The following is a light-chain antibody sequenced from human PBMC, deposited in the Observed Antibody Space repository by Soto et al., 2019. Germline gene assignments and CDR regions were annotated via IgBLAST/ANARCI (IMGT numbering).Light chain of an antibody. CDR3: QQRSNWPPVIT. J-gene: IGKJ5*01. CDR1: QSFSSY. Sequence: EIVLTQSPATLSLSPGERATLSCRASQSFSSYLAWYQQKPGQAPRLLIYDASKRATGIAARFSGRGSGTDFTLTISSLEPEDFAVYDCQQRSNWPPVITFGQGTRLEIK. CDR2: DAS. V-gene: IGKV3-11*01.